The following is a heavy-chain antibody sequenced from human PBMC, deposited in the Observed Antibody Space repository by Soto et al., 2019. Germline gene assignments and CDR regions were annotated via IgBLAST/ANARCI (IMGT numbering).Heavy chain of an antibody. CDR2: IYPGDSDA. Sequence: PGESLKISCKGSGYTFSKYWIGWVRQTPGKGLEWMGMIYPGDSDARYSPSFEGQVTFSVDKSINTAYLQWSSLKSSDTAMYYCARHKAPDYDILTGYHYYFDYWGQGTLVTVSS. D-gene: IGHD3-9*01. V-gene: IGHV5-51*01. CDR3: ARHKAPDYDILTGYHYYFDY. J-gene: IGHJ4*02. CDR1: GYTFSKYW.